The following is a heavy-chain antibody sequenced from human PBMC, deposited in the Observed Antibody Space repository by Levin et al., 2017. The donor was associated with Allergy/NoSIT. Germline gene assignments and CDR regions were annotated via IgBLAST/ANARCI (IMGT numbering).Heavy chain of an antibody. J-gene: IGHJ1*01. CDR1: GDSFTSYW. CDR2: IYPGDSDT. V-gene: IGHV5-51*01. CDR3: ARRSAFHEYFEH. Sequence: KVSCKGSGDSFTSYWIAWVRQMPGKGLEWMGIIYPGDSDTRYSPSFQGQVTISADKSISTAYLQWSSLRASDTAMYYCARRSAFHEYFEHWGQGTLVTVSS. D-gene: IGHD2/OR15-2a*01.